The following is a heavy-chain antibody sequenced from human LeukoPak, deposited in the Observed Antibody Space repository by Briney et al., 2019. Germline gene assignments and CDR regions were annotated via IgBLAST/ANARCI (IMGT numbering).Heavy chain of an antibody. Sequence: PSETLSLTCTVSGGSISTYYWSWIRQPPGKGLEWIGYIYYSGTTHYNPSLLSRVTISVDTSKNQFSLKLSSVTAAETAMYYCARYSSGWSWYFDLWGRGTLVTVSS. CDR1: GGSISTYY. D-gene: IGHD6-19*01. V-gene: IGHV4-59*01. CDR3: ARYSSGWSWYFDL. J-gene: IGHJ2*01. CDR2: IYYSGTT.